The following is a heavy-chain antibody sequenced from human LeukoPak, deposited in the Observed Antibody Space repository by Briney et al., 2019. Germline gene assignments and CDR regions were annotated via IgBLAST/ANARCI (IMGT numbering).Heavy chain of an antibody. Sequence: GGSLRLSCAASAFTFSRYGMHWVRQAPGKGLEWVAFIRYDGSNKYYADCVKGRFTISRDNSKNTLYLQMNSLRAEDTAVYYCAKEIWPTVTTPGWTYFDYWGQGALVTVSS. CDR2: IRYDGSNK. D-gene: IGHD4-17*01. V-gene: IGHV3-30*02. CDR1: AFTFSRYG. CDR3: AKEIWPTVTTPGWTYFDY. J-gene: IGHJ4*02.